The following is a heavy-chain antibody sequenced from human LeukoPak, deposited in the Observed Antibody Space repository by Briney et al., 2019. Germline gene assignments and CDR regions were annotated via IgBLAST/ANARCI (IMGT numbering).Heavy chain of an antibody. V-gene: IGHV3-30*04. Sequence: PGGSLRLSCAASGFTFSSYAMHWVRQAPGKGLKWVAVIADDGSNKYYADSVKGRFTISRDNSNNTLYLQMNSLRAEDTALYYCAKEGFDYWGQGTLVTVSS. CDR1: GFTFSSYA. CDR2: IADDGSNK. CDR3: AKEGFDY. J-gene: IGHJ4*02.